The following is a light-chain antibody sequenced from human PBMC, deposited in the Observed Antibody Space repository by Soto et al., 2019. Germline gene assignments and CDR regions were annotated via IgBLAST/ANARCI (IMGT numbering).Light chain of an antibody. Sequence: VMTQSPTTLSVSPGERAPLSCRASHSVGSNLAWYQQNPGQAPRLLIYGASTRATGVPARFSGSGSATQLTLTISSLQSEDFGFYYCQQYKQWPVAFGGGTKVEIK. J-gene: IGKJ4*01. CDR2: GAS. V-gene: IGKV3-15*01. CDR3: QQYKQWPVA. CDR1: HSVGSN.